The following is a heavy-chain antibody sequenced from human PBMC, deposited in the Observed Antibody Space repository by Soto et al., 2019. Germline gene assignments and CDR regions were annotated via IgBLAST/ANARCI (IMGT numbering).Heavy chain of an antibody. J-gene: IGHJ5*02. CDR1: GGSISSYY. Sequence: PSETLSLTCTVSGGSISSYYWSWIRQPAGKGLEWIGRIYTSGSTNYNPSLKSRVTMSVDTSKNQFSLKLSSVTAADTAVYYCARDVVRWNANWFDPWGQGTPVTVSS. CDR3: ARDVVRWNANWFDP. V-gene: IGHV4-4*07. CDR2: IYTSGST. D-gene: IGHD1-1*01.